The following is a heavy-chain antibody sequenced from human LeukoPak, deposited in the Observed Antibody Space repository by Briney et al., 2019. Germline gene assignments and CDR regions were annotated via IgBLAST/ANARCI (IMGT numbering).Heavy chain of an antibody. CDR1: GFPLRSFA. J-gene: IGHJ4*02. Sequence: PGGSLTLSRALPGFPLRSFAMSWVRPPAGKGLEWVSLIRGDDHRTYYADSVKGRFTTCRDHSTNPIYTQISSLRGDGTAIHYCAARPNSTWSGPLDFWGQGTPVTVSP. CDR2: IRGDDHRT. D-gene: IGHD6-13*01. CDR3: AARPNSTWSGPLDF. V-gene: IGHV3-23*01.